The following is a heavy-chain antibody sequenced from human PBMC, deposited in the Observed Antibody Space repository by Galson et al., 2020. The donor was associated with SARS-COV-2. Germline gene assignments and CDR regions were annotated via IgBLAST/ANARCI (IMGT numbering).Heavy chain of an antibody. CDR2: ISSSGSTI. CDR1: GFTFSDYY. J-gene: IGHJ4*02. V-gene: IGHV3-11*01. CDR3: ARIVDTAMVTYPDY. D-gene: IGHD5-18*01. Sequence: GGSLRLSCAASGFTFSDYYMSWIRQAPGKGLEWVSYISSSGSTIYYADSVKGRFTISRDNAKNSLYLQMNSLRAEDTAVYYCARIVDTAMVTYPDYWGQGTLVTVSS.